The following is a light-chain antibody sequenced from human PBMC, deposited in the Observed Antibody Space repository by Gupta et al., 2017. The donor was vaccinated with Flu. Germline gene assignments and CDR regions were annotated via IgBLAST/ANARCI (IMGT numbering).Light chain of an antibody. CDR3: PQSLSIPPT. CDR1: QTVLYSNNRNYLNSNRNY. CDR2: WAS. V-gene: IGKV4-1*01. Sequence: TINCKSIQTVLYSNNRNYLNSNRNYLSWYQQKPGQPPKLLIYWASTRESGVPDRFSGSGSGTDFTLTITRVQAEDVAVYYCPQSLSIPPTFGPGTKVEIK. J-gene: IGKJ3*01.